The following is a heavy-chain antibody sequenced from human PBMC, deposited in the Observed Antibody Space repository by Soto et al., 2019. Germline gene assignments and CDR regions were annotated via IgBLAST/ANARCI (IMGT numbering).Heavy chain of an antibody. CDR3: ARGGSYVGFDS. V-gene: IGHV4-61*01. CDR1: GGSLNSSSHY. CDR2: IHYFGST. J-gene: IGHJ4*02. D-gene: IGHD1-26*01. Sequence: QVQLQESGPGLVKPSETLSLTCTVSGGSLNSSSHYWSCIRQPPGKGLEWIGYIHYFGSTKYNPSLESRVVISVDTSKNQFSLKVPSVTAADTAIYFCARGGSYVGFDSWGQGARVTVSS.